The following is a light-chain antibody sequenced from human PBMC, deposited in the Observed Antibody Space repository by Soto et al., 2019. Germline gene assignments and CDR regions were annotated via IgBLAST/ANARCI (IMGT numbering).Light chain of an antibody. CDR3: QQHNAWPLT. CDR1: QTVVDN. V-gene: IGKV3-15*01. Sequence: EILMTQSPATLSVSPGERVTLSCRASQTVVDNLVWYQQRPGQAPRLLVFRASTRATGIPDRFSGSGSGTEFTLTINCLQSEDFAVYYCQQHNAWPLTFGGGTRVEI. CDR2: RAS. J-gene: IGKJ4*01.